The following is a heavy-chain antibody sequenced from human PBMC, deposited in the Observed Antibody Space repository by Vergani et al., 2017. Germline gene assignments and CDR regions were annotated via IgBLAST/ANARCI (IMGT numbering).Heavy chain of an antibody. Sequence: QVQLVESGGGVVQPWRSLRLSCETSGLMFNNYGMHWVRQAPGKGLEWVAVISSDGSNKHYADSVKGRFTISRDNSQNTLYLQMDSLTAEDTAIYFCVNGYYYDQSGLASFDYWGQGTLVTVSS. CDR3: VNGYYYDQSGLASFDY. D-gene: IGHD3-22*01. CDR1: GLMFNNYG. V-gene: IGHV3-30*18. CDR2: ISSDGSNK. J-gene: IGHJ4*02.